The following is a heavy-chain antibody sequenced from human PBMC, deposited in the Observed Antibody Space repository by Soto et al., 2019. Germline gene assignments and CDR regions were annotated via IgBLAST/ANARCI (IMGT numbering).Heavy chain of an antibody. V-gene: IGHV3-30*18. Sequence: QVQLVESGGGVVQPGRSLTLSCATSGFAFRSYGMHWVRQAPGKGLEWLAVISSDGNKKFFADSMKGWITLSRDNARNTVYVQINNLRAEDTAVYFCGNETLDCRGGDCPLYYSYGMDVWGQGTTVAVSS. D-gene: IGHD2-21*02. J-gene: IGHJ6*02. CDR1: GFAFRSYG. CDR2: ISSDGNKK. CDR3: GNETLDCRGGDCPLYYSYGMDV.